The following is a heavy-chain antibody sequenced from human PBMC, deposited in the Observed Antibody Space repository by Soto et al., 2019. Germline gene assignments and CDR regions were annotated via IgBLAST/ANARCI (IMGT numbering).Heavy chain of an antibody. CDR2: VFSSVSA. CDR1: GVSVRSYT. Sequence: QLQLQESGPGQVRPSETLSLTCIVSGVSVRSYTWSWVRQPANKGLEWIGRVFSSVSATYNPSLNSRVTITIDTPENRISLKLDTVTAADAGVYYCARDGMTTGDTWGPGTAVTVSS. J-gene: IGHJ4*02. CDR3: ARDGMTTGDT. D-gene: IGHD2-21*02. V-gene: IGHV4-4*07.